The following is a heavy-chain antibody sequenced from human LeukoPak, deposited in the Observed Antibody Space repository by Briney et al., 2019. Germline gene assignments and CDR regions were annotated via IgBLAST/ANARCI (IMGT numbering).Heavy chain of an antibody. CDR2: IYLGDSDT. CDR3: ARPTVMTTVSSFDY. V-gene: IGHV5-51*03. CDR1: GYTFTSDW. Sequence: KPGESLKISCKGSGYTFTSDWIGWVRQMPGKGLEWMGSIYLGDSDTRYSPSFQGQVTISADKSISTAYLQWSSLKATDTAMYYCARPTVMTTVSSFDYWGQGTLVTVSS. J-gene: IGHJ4*02. D-gene: IGHD4-11*01.